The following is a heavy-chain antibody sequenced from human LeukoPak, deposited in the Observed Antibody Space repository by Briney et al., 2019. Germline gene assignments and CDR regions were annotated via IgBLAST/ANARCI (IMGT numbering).Heavy chain of an antibody. Sequence: GGSLRLSCAASGFNFRSYWMKWVRQAPGKGLEWVANIKEDGSKKYYVDSVKGRFTISRDNPKNTLYLQMNSLRTEDTAVYYCAQDRGGQQQLIQGFAYWGQGTQVTVSS. CDR1: GFNFRSYW. V-gene: IGHV3-7*02. J-gene: IGHJ4*02. CDR3: AQDRGGQQQLIQGFAY. CDR2: IKEDGSKK. D-gene: IGHD6-13*01.